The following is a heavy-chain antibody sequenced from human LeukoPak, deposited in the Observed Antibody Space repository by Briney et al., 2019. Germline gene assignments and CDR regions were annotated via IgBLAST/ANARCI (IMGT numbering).Heavy chain of an antibody. CDR2: IRGDAGST. V-gene: IGHV3-20*04. CDR1: GFTFDAFG. CDR3: ARVWAWGSGNYFDN. Sequence: GGSLRLSCAASGFTFDAFGMTWVRQAPGKGLEWVSAIRGDAGSTGYADSVKGRFTISRDNAKNSLYLQMNSLRVEDTALYYCARVWAWGSGNYFDNWGQGTLVTVSS. J-gene: IGHJ4*02. D-gene: IGHD7-27*01.